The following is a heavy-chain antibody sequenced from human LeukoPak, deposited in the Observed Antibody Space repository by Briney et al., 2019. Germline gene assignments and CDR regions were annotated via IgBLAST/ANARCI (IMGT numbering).Heavy chain of an antibody. CDR3: ARPTPYGDGWFDP. J-gene: IGHJ5*02. Sequence: PGGSLRLSCAASGFTFSSYWMSWVRQAPGKGLEWVANIKQDGSETHYVDSVKGRFTISRDNAKNSLYLQMNSLRAEDTAVYYCARPTPYGDGWFDPWGQGTLVTVSS. D-gene: IGHD4-17*01. V-gene: IGHV3-7*01. CDR1: GFTFSSYW. CDR2: IKQDGSET.